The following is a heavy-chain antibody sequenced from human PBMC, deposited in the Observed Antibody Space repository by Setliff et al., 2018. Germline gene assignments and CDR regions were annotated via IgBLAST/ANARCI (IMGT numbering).Heavy chain of an antibody. CDR3: ARAGLAAAGRKGVFDH. CDR1: GGSISSMSYY. CDR2: IYHSGSS. Sequence: SETLSLTCTVSGGSISSMSYYWGWIRQPPGKGLEWSGSIYHSGSSYYNSSLRSGVTISVDTSKNQFSLILRSVTAADTAVYYCARAGLAAAGRKGVFDHWGQGTLVTVSS. D-gene: IGHD6-25*01. V-gene: IGHV4-39*07. J-gene: IGHJ4*02.